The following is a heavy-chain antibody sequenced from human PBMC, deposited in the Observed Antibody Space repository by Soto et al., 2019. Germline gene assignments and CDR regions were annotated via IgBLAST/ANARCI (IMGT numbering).Heavy chain of an antibody. CDR1: GFTFSSYD. J-gene: IGHJ3*01. V-gene: IGHV3-30*18. Sequence: QVQLVESGGGVVQPGRSLRLSCAASGFTFSSYDIHWVRQAPGKGLEWVAVISYDGSKKYYADSEKGLFTISRDNSKNTLYLQVNSLRAEDTAVYYCAKEYSGPFDVWGQGTMVTVSS. CDR3: AKEYSGPFDV. D-gene: IGHD1-26*01. CDR2: ISYDGSKK.